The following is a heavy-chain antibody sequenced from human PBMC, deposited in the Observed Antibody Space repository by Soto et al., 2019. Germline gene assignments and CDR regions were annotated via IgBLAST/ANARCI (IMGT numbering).Heavy chain of an antibody. D-gene: IGHD3-10*01. Sequence: TSETLSLTCTVSGGSISSSSYYWGWIRQPPGKGLEWIGSIYYSGSTYYNPSLKSRVTISVDTSKNQFSLKLSSVTAADTAVYYCVRHRTSEKYYYGSGSPAGWFDPWGQGTLVTVSS. J-gene: IGHJ5*02. V-gene: IGHV4-39*01. CDR1: GGSISSSSYY. CDR3: VRHRTSEKYYYGSGSPAGWFDP. CDR2: IYYSGST.